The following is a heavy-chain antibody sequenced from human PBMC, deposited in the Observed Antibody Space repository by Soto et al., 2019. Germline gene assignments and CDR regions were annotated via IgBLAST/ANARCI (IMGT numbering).Heavy chain of an antibody. CDR2: IVPSFGTA. CDR1: GGTFSSYA. Sequence: QVQLVQSGAEVKKPGSSVKVSCKASGGTFSSYAISWVRQAPGQGLEWMGGIVPSFGTANYAQKFQGRVTITADESTSTAYTERSSLRSEDTPVYYCARLDGYNLGYWGKGTLVTVSS. D-gene: IGHD5-12*01. V-gene: IGHV1-69*12. J-gene: IGHJ4*02. CDR3: ARLDGYNLGY.